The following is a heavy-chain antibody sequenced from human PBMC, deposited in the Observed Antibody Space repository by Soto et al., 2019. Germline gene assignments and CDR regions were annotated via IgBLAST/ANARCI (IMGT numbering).Heavy chain of an antibody. CDR1: SGSFSGYY. V-gene: IGHV4-34*01. D-gene: IGHD6-6*01. CDR3: ARAPKVSGSSQTRPDF. CDR2: ISQSGNT. J-gene: IGHJ4*02. Sequence: SETLSLTCSIYSGSFSGYYWSWIRQPPGKGLEWIGEISQSGNTNYSPSLKSQVSISIDTSKKQFSLNLASVSAADTAVYYCARAPKVSGSSQTRPDFWGQGTLVTVSS.